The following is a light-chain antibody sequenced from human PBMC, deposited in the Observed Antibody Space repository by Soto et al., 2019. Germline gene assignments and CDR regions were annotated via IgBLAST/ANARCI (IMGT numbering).Light chain of an antibody. J-gene: IGLJ2*01. V-gene: IGLV2-23*03. CDR3: CSYAGSRTFV. CDR1: SSDVGSYNL. Sequence: QSALTQPASVSGSPGQSITISCTGTSSDVGSYNLVSWYQQHPGKAPKLMIYEGSKRPSGVSNRFSGSKSGNTPSLTISGLQAEDEAYYYCCSYAGSRTFVFGGGTKLTVL. CDR2: EGS.